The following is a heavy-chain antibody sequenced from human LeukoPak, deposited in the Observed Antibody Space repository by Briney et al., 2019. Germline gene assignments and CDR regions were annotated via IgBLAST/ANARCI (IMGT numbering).Heavy chain of an antibody. CDR3: ARDGTRTDDY. CDR1: GYTFTGYY. D-gene: IGHD1-26*01. J-gene: IGHJ4*02. Sequence: ASVKVSRKASGYTFTGYYIHWVRQAPGHGLEWMGWISGNNDNPNYGQKFQGRFTVTTDSSTSTAYMELRNLRFDDTAVYYCARDGTRTDDYWGQGTLVTVSS. CDR2: ISGNNDNP. V-gene: IGHV1-18*04.